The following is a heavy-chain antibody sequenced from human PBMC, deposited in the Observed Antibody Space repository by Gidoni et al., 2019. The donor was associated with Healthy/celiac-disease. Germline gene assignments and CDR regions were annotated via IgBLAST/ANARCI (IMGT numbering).Heavy chain of an antibody. CDR2: IDPSDSYT. Sequence: EVQLVQSGAEVKKPGESLRISCKGSGYSFTSYWISRVRQMPGKGLEWMGRIDPSDSYTNYSPSFQGHVTISADKSISTAYLQWSSLKASDTAMYYCARLGITMVRGVIKRHNWFDPWGQGTLVTVSS. D-gene: IGHD3-10*01. J-gene: IGHJ5*02. CDR1: GYSFTSYW. CDR3: ARLGITMVRGVIKRHNWFDP. V-gene: IGHV5-10-1*03.